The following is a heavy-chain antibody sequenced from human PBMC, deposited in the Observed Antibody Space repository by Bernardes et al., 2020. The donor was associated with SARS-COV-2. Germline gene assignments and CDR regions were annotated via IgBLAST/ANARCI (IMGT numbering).Heavy chain of an antibody. J-gene: IGHJ4*02. CDR1: GFTFGSYT. CDR3: ARVDFSNLYYFDY. Sequence: GGSLRLSCAASGFTFGSYTMNWVRQAPGKGLEWISSISTSSSYISYSDSVRGRFTISRDNAKNSVSLQMNSLRAEDTAVYYCARVDFSNLYYFDYWGQGTPVTVSS. V-gene: IGHV3-21*06. CDR2: ISTSSSYI. D-gene: IGHD4-4*01.